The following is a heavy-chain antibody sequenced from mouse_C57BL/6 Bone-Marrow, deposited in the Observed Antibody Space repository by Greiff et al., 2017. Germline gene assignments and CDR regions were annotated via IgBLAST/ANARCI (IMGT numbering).Heavy chain of an antibody. CDR3: ALYYYDSADY. CDR2: INPSDSDT. J-gene: IGHJ2*01. Sequence: VQLQQPGAELVKPGASVKVSCKASGYTFTSYWMPWVKQRPGQGLEWIGRINPSDSDTKYNQNFKGKATLTVDKSSSPAYMQLSSLTSEDSAVYYCALYYYDSADYWGQGTTLTVSS. D-gene: IGHD1-1*01. V-gene: IGHV1-74*01. CDR1: GYTFTSYW.